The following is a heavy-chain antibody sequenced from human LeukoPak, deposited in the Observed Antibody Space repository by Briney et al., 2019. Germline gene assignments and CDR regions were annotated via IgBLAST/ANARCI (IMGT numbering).Heavy chain of an antibody. D-gene: IGHD4-17*01. V-gene: IGHV1-2*04. Sequence: GASVKVSCKASGYTFTGYYMHWVRQAPGQGLEWMGWINPNSGGTNYAQKFQGWVTMTRDTSISTAYMELSRLRSDDAAVYYCARHYGDYAGYYYGMDVWGQGTTVTVSS. CDR3: ARHYGDYAGYYYGMDV. J-gene: IGHJ6*02. CDR2: INPNSGGT. CDR1: GYTFTGYY.